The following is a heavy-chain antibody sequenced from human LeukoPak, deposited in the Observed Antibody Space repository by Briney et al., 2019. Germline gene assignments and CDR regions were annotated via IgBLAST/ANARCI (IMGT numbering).Heavy chain of an antibody. D-gene: IGHD3-3*01. J-gene: IGHJ5*02. V-gene: IGHV4-61*02. CDR3: ARDGFLESANWFDP. CDR1: GGSTSSGSCY. CDR2: IYNSGRT. Sequence: SQTLSLTCTVSGGSTSSGSCYWSWIRQPAGEGLEWIGRIYNSGRTNYNPSLKSRVTISVDTTKNKLSFKLRTVPAADTAVYYCARDGFLESANWFDPWGQGTLVTVSS.